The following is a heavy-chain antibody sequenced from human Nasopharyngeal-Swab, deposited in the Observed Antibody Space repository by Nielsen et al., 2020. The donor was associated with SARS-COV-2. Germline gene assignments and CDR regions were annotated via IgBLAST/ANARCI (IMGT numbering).Heavy chain of an antibody. J-gene: IGHJ6*02. Sequence: SETPSLTCAVYGGSFSGYYWSWIRQPPGKGLEWIGEINHSGSTNYNPSLKSRVTISVDTSKNQFSLKLSSVTAADTAVYYCASRKYYYDSSGYFNYYYYYGMDVWGQGTTVTVSS. CDR1: GGSFSGYY. CDR2: INHSGST. CDR3: ASRKYYYDSSGYFNYYYYYGMDV. D-gene: IGHD3-22*01. V-gene: IGHV4-34*01.